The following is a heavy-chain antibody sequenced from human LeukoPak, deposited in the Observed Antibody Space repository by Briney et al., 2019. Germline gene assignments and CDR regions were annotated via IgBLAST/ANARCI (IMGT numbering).Heavy chain of an antibody. Sequence: SETLSLTCTISGGSISSYYWSWIRQPPGKGLEWIGYIYYSGSTNYNPSLKSRVTISVDTSKNQFSLKLSSVTAADTAVYYCARFRLGSDYYHMDVWGKGTTVTVSS. D-gene: IGHD7-27*01. J-gene: IGHJ6*03. CDR3: ARFRLGSDYYHMDV. CDR1: GGSISSYY. CDR2: IYYSGST. V-gene: IGHV4-59*01.